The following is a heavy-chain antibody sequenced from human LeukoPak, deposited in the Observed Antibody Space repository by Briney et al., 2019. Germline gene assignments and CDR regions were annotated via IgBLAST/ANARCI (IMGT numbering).Heavy chain of an antibody. Sequence: GGSLRLSCAASGFTFSTYWMTWVRQAPGKGLEWVANIKEDGSDKYYVDSVKGRFTISRDNAKNSLYLQMNNLRAEDTAVYYCARDVGYFWFDYWGQGTLVTVSS. V-gene: IGHV3-7*01. D-gene: IGHD5-18*01. CDR1: GFTFSTYW. CDR3: ARDVGYFWFDY. CDR2: IKEDGSDK. J-gene: IGHJ4*02.